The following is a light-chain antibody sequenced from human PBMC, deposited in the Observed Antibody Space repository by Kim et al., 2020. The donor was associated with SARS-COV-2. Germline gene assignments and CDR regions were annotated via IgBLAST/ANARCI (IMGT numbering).Light chain of an antibody. CDR1: ALPKQY. CDR3: QLADSSVTYWV. Sequence: SYELTQPPSVSVSPGQTARITCSGDALPKQYAYWYQQKPGQAPVLVIYKDSERPSGIPERFSGSSSGTTVTLTISGVQAEDEADYYCQLADSSVTYWVFGGGTQRTVL. V-gene: IGLV3-25*03. J-gene: IGLJ3*02. CDR2: KDS.